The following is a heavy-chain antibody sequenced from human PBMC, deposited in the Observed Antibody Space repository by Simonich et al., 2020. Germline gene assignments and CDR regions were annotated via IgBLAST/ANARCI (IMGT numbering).Heavy chain of an antibody. J-gene: IGHJ3*02. CDR2: INSDGHST. Sequence: EVQLVESGGGLVQPGGSLRLSCAASGFTFSSYWINWVRRAPGKGLVWVTRINSDGHSTIYADSVKGRFTSSRDNAKNTLYLQMNSLRAEDTAVYYCARDYSNYDAFDIWGQGTMVTVSS. D-gene: IGHD4-4*01. CDR1: GFTFSSYW. V-gene: IGHV3-74*01. CDR3: ARDYSNYDAFDI.